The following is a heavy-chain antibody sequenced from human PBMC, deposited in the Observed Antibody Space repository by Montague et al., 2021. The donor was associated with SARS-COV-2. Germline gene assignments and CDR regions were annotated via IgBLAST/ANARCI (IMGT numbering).Heavy chain of an antibody. CDR3: AKLPYERWLQSRKRRDAFDI. CDR2: ISWNSGSI. V-gene: IGHV3-9*01. D-gene: IGHD5-24*01. J-gene: IGHJ3*02. Sequence: SLRLSFSASGFTFDDYAMHWVRQAPGKGLEWVSGISWNSGSIGYADSVKGRFTISRDNAKNSLYLQMNSLRAEDTALYYCAKLPYERWLQSRKRRDAFDIWGQGTMVTVSS. CDR1: GFTFDDYA.